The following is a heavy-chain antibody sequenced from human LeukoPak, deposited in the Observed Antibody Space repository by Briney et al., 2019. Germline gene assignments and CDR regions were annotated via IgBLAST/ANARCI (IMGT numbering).Heavy chain of an antibody. CDR3: ARVGYTGYDGRFFDY. CDR1: GYTFTYYY. V-gene: IGHV1-2*02. D-gene: IGHD5-12*01. CDR2: INPNSGGT. Sequence: GASVKVSCKASGYTFTYYYIHWVRQAPGQGLEWMGWINPNSGGTNSAQKLRDRVTMTRGTSISTVYMELSRLRSDDTAVYYCARVGYTGYDGRFFDYWGQGTLVTVSS. J-gene: IGHJ4*02.